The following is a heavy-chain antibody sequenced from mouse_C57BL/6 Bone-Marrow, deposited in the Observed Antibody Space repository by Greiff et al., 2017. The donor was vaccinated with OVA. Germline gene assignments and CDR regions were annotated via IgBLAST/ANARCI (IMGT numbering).Heavy chain of an antibody. Sequence: VQLKESGGGLVQPGGSLSLSCAASGFTFTDYYMSWVRQPPGKALEWLGFIRNKANGYTTEYRASVKGRFTISRDNSQSILSLQMNTLRAEDSATYYCAIGGNYTYAMDYWGQGTSVTVSS. V-gene: IGHV7-3*01. CDR1: GFTFTDYY. CDR3: AIGGNYTYAMDY. J-gene: IGHJ4*01. CDR2: IRNKANGYTT. D-gene: IGHD2-12*01.